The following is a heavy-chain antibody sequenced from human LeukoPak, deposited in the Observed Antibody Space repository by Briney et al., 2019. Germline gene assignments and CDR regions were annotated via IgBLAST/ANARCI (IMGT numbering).Heavy chain of an antibody. CDR1: GGAISSGSYY. D-gene: IGHD5-24*01. CDR2: IYTSGST. J-gene: IGHJ4*02. Sequence: SRTLSLTCTVSGGAISSGSYYWSWIRQPAGKGLEWIGRIYTSGSTNYNPSLKSRVTISVDTSKNQFSLKLSSVTAADTAVYYCARDERWLQLNFDYWGQGTLVTVSS. CDR3: ARDERWLQLNFDY. V-gene: IGHV4-61*02.